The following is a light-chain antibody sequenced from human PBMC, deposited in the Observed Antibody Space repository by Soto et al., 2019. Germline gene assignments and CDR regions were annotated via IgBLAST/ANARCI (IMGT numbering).Light chain of an antibody. CDR2: DNN. Sequence: QSVLTQPPSVSAGPGQKVTISCSGSSSNIGNNYVSWYQQVPGTAPKLLIFDNNKRPSVIPDRFSGSKSGTSATLGITGLQTGDEADYYCEAWDDSLTTVLFGGGTKLTVL. CDR3: EAWDDSLTTVL. J-gene: IGLJ2*01. V-gene: IGLV1-51*01. CDR1: SSNIGNNY.